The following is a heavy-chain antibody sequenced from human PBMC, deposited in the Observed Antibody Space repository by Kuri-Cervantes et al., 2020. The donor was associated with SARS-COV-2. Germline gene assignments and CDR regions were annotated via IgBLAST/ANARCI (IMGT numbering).Heavy chain of an antibody. CDR3: ARGGVDTAMGADY. J-gene: IGHJ4*02. D-gene: IGHD5-18*01. Sequence: SETLSLTCTVSGGSISSGSYYWSWIRQPAGKGLEWIGYIYTSGSTNYNPSLKSRVTISVDTSKNQFSLKLSSVTAADTAVYYCARGGVDTAMGADYWGQGTLVTVSS. CDR2: IYTSGST. V-gene: IGHV4-61*09. CDR1: GGSISSGSYY.